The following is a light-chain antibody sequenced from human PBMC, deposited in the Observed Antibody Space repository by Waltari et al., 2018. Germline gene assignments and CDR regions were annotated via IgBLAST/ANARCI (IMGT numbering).Light chain of an antibody. CDR1: QSVSTK. V-gene: IGKV3-15*01. J-gene: IGKJ4*01. Sequence: EIVMTQSPGTLSVSPGVRVTLSCRASQSVSTKLAWYQKKPGQPPRLLIYEASRRATGIPTRFSGSGSGTEFTLTISSLQSEDFAVYLCQQYNDWPPLTFGGGTKVEIK. CDR2: EAS. CDR3: QQYNDWPPLT.